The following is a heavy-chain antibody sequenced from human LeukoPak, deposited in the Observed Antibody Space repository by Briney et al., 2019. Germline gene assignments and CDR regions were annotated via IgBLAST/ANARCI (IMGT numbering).Heavy chain of an antibody. V-gene: IGHV3-23*01. CDR3: AKDRIAVAGTACWFDP. D-gene: IGHD6-19*01. CDR2: VSSSGGST. CDR1: GFTFSSYG. J-gene: IGHJ5*02. Sequence: SGGSLRLSCAASGFTFSSYGITWVRQTPGKGLEWVSSVSSSGGSTYYADSVKGRFTISRDNSKSTLYMQMNSLRGEDTAVYYCAKDRIAVAGTACWFDPWGQGTLVTVSS.